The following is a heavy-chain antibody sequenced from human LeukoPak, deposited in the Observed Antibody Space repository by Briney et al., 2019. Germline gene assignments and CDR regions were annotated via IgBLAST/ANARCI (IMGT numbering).Heavy chain of an antibody. J-gene: IGHJ4*02. CDR3: ARHRFGHLFDY. V-gene: IGHV4-34*01. D-gene: IGHD3-16*01. CDR1: GGSFSGYY. Sequence: SETLSLTCAVHGGSFSGYYWSWIRQPPGKGLEWIGYVYHTGHTHYSPSLKSRVTVSLDTSRNQVSLILSSVTAADTAVYYCARHRFGHLFDYWGQGTLVFVSS. CDR2: VYHTGHT.